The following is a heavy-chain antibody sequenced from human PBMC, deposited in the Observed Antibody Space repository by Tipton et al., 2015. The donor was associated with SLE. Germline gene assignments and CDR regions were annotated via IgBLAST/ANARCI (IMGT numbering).Heavy chain of an antibody. V-gene: IGHV3-20*04. CDR3: ARARGNSRGPYYFDY. CDR2: INWNGRST. J-gene: IGHJ4*02. Sequence: SLRLSCAASGFTFEDYGMSWVRQAPGKGLEWVSGINWNGRSTDYADSVKGRFTISRDNAKNSLYLQMNSLRAEDTAVYYCARARGNSRGPYYFDYWGQGTLVTVSS. CDR1: GFTFEDYG. D-gene: IGHD2/OR15-2a*01.